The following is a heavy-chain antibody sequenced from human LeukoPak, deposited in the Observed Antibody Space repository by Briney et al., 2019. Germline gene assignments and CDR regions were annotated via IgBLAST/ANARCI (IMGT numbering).Heavy chain of an antibody. Sequence: SETLSLTCTVSGGSISSGSYYWSWIRQPAGKGLEWIGYIYYSGSTNYNPSLKSRVTISVDTSKNQFSLKLSSVTAADTAVYYCARDYPIVSGHRAFDIWGQGTMVTVSS. D-gene: IGHD2-15*01. CDR3: ARDYPIVSGHRAFDI. CDR1: GGSISSGSYY. CDR2: IYYSGST. V-gene: IGHV4-61*10. J-gene: IGHJ3*02.